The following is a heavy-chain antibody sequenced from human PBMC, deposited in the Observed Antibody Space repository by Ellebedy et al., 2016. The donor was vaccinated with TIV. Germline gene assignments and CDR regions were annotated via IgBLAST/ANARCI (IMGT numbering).Heavy chain of an antibody. J-gene: IGHJ6*02. V-gene: IGHV3-23*01. CDR2: ISSSGDST. D-gene: IGHD2-2*01. CDR3: AKDQASSPAADYYYGLDV. CDR1: GFTLRSYA. Sequence: GESLKISXAASGFTLRSYAMSWVRQAPGKGLEWVSTISSSGDSTSYADSVRGRFTISRDNSKNTLYLQMNSLRAEDTAGYYCAKDQASSPAADYYYGLDVWGQGTTVTVSS.